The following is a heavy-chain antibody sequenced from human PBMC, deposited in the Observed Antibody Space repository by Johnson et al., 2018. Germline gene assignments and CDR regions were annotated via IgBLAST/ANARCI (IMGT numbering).Heavy chain of an antibody. CDR2: ISYDGSNK. V-gene: IGHV3-30*18. Sequence: QVQLVESGGGLVKPGGSLRLSCAASGFTFSDDYMNWIRQAPGKGLEWVAVISYDGSNKYYADSVKGRFTISRDNSKNTLYLQMNSLRTEDTAVYYCAKDGRVRGVIVDSEFCSYYYYYMDVWGQGTTVTVSS. D-gene: IGHD3-10*01. CDR1: GFTFSDDY. CDR3: AKDGRVRGVIVDSEFCSYYYYYMDV. J-gene: IGHJ6*03.